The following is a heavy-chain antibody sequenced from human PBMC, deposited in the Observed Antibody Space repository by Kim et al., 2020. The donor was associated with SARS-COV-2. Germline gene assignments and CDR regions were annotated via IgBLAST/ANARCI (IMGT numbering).Heavy chain of an antibody. CDR3: AREFSGPVGAIDSYYYYGMDV. CDR2: ISAYNGNT. D-gene: IGHD1-26*01. CDR1: GYTFTSYG. J-gene: IGHJ6*02. V-gene: IGHV1-18*01. Sequence: ASVKVSCKASGYTFTSYGISWVRQAPGQGLEWMGWISAYNGNTNYAQKLQGRVTMTTDTSTSTAYMELRSLRSDDTAVYYCAREFSGPVGAIDSYYYYGMDVWGQGTTVTVSS.